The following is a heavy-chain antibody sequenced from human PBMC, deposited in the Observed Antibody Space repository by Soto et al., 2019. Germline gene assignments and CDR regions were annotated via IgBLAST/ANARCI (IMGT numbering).Heavy chain of an antibody. J-gene: IGHJ4*02. CDR3: AKIKGLTVFDH. CDR2: LYTGTDT. V-gene: IGHV3-53*01. CDR1: GFTVSSSY. Sequence: PGGSLRLSCAASGFTVSSSYLTWVRQAPGKGLEWVAILYTGTDTVYADSVKGRFTISRDSSKNTLYLHMNSLRAEDTAVYYCAKIKGLTVFDHWGQGTLVTVSS.